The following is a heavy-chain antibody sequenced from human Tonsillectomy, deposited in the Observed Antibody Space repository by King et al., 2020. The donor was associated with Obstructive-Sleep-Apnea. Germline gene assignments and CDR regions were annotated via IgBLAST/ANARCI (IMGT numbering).Heavy chain of an antibody. D-gene: IGHD3-22*01. CDR2: IRSKAYGGTT. J-gene: IGHJ4*02. Sequence: VQLVESGGGLVQPGWSLRLSCTASGFTFGDYAMSWVRQAPGKGLEWGGFIRSKAYGGTTEYAASVKGRFTISRDDSKSIAYLQMNSLKTEDTAVYYCTRALYYYDSSGYYYSFGYWGQGTLVTVSS. CDR3: TRALYYYDSSGYYYSFGY. CDR1: GFTFGDYA. V-gene: IGHV3-49*04.